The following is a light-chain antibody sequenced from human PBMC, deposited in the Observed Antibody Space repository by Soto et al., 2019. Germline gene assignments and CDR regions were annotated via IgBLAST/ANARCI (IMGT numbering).Light chain of an antibody. Sequence: QSVLTLPPSVSAAPGQEVTISCFGSSSNIGNNYVSWYQQLPGTAPKLLIYENNKRPSGIPDRFSGSKSGTSATLGITGLQTGDEADYYCGTWDSSLSAHVFATGTKVTVL. CDR1: SSNIGNNY. CDR2: ENN. CDR3: GTWDSSLSAHV. V-gene: IGLV1-51*02. J-gene: IGLJ1*01.